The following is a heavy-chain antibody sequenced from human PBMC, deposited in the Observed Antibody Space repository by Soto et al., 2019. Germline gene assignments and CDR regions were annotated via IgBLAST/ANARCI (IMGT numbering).Heavy chain of an antibody. CDR1: GFTFSSYG. D-gene: IGHD6-19*01. CDR2: ISYVLSNK. V-gene: IGHV3-30*18. CDR3: AKDPPLPGGWPNLIDY. Sequence: GGSLRLSCAASGFTFSSYGMHWVRQAPRKGLGWVAVISYVLSNKYYTDSVTARFTSSRDNSENTQYLQINSLRAEDTAVYYCAKDPPLPGGWPNLIDYWGQGTLVTVSS. J-gene: IGHJ4*02.